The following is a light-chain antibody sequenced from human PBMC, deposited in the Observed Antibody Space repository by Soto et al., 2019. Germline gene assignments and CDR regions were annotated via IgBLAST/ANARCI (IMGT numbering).Light chain of an antibody. CDR3: CSYAGSSTWV. Sequence: QSALTQPASVSGSPGQSITISCTGTSSDVGSYNFVSWYQQHPGKAPKVMIYEGSKRPSGVSNRFSGSTSGNTASLTISGLQAEDEADYYCCSYAGSSTWVFGTGTKVTVL. J-gene: IGLJ1*01. V-gene: IGLV2-23*01. CDR2: EGS. CDR1: SSDVGSYNF.